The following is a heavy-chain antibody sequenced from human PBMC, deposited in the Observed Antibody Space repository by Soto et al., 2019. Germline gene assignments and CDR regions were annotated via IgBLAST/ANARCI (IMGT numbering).Heavy chain of an antibody. V-gene: IGHV2-5*02. CDR1: GFSLTTRGAG. J-gene: IGHJ5*02. CDR3: AHIPNYYQYDWFDP. D-gene: IGHD3-16*01. Sequence: QITLKESGPPLVKPTQTLTLTCTFSGFSLTTRGAGVGWIRQPPGKALECLALIYWDDDKRYSPSLQSRLSITKDTSKNQVVLTMTNVDPVDTATYYCAHIPNYYQYDWFDPWGQGTLVSVSS. CDR2: IYWDDDK.